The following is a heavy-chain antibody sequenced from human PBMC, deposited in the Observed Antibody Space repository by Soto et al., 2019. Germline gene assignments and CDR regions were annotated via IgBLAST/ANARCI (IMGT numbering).Heavy chain of an antibody. V-gene: IGHV3-7*03. D-gene: IGHD2-2*03. Sequence: EMQLEESGGGLVQPGGSRRLSCEASGFSFTNHWMSWVRQAPGKGLEWLANIKPDGGERYYLESVKGRFSISRDNAKESVYLQMSGLRAEDTAFYCCARHGFRRDALDLWGQGTLVTVSS. CDR1: GFSFTNHW. CDR3: ARHGFRRDALDL. J-gene: IGHJ3*01. CDR2: IKPDGGER.